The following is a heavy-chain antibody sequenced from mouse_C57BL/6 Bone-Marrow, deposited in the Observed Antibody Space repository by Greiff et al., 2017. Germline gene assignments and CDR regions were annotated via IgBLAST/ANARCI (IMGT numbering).Heavy chain of an antibody. CDR2: IWPGGGT. D-gene: IGHD1-1*01. Sequence: VQVVQPGPGLVAPSQSLSITCTVSGFSFTSYAISWVRQPPGQGLEWLGVIWPGGGTTYNSALKSRLSISKDNSKSNVVLKMNSLQTDETAGYYCARTPYYGRVYFDYWGQGTTLTVSS. CDR3: ARTPYYGRVYFDY. V-gene: IGHV2-9-1*01. J-gene: IGHJ2*01. CDR1: GFSFTSYA.